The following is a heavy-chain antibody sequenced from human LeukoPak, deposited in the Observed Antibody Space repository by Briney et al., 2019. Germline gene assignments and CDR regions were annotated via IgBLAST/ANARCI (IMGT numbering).Heavy chain of an antibody. CDR1: GGSISNYY. CDR3: ARVRYYDFWNGPSPPYYFDY. D-gene: IGHD3-3*01. J-gene: IGHJ4*02. V-gene: IGHV4-59*08. Sequence: PSETLSLTCAVSGGSISNYYWSWIRQPPGKGLEWIWYIYDSGSTNYNPAPKSRVTISVDTSRKHSPLNLSSVTAADTAVYYCARVRYYDFWNGPSPPYYFDYWGQGTLVTVSS. CDR2: IYDSGST.